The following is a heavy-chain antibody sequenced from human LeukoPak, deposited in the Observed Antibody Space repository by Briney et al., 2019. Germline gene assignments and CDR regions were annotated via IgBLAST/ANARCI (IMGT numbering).Heavy chain of an antibody. D-gene: IGHD3-10*01. CDR3: AKDAAYYYGSGSYYHY. Sequence: GGSLRLSCAASGFTFSSYGMHWVRQAPGNGLEWVAFIRYDGSNKYYADSVKGRFTISRDSSKNTLYLQMNSLRAEDTAVYYCAKDAAYYYGSGSYYHYWGQGTLVTVSS. V-gene: IGHV3-30*02. CDR1: GFTFSSYG. CDR2: IRYDGSNK. J-gene: IGHJ4*02.